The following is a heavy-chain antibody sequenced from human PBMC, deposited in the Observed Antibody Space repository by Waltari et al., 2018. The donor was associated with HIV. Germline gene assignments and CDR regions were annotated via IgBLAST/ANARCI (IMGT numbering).Heavy chain of an antibody. CDR1: GGPISRHRYY. Sequence: QLQLQESGPGLVRPSETLSLTCHVSGGPISRHRYYWDWIRQPPGKGLEWIGSIFYSGTSKYTPSLESRVTISVDTAKKQLSLRVTSVTAADTALYYCARGYCSDDDCYPAGPWGQGTLVIVSS. CDR2: IFYSGTS. CDR3: ARGYCSDDDCYPAGP. J-gene: IGHJ5*02. V-gene: IGHV4-39*01. D-gene: IGHD2-15*01.